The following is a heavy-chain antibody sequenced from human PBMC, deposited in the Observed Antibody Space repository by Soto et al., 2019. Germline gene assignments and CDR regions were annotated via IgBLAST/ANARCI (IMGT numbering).Heavy chain of an antibody. D-gene: IGHD2-2*03. V-gene: IGHV3-23*01. Sequence: EVQLLESGGGLVQPGGSLRLSCAASGFTFSSYAMSWVRQAPGKGLEWVSAISGSGGSTCYADSVKGRCTISRDNSENTRYRQMNSGRAEATAVYNCAKGSGDSSSSSCYVGIAYWGQGTLVTVSS. J-gene: IGHJ4*02. CDR1: GFTFSSYA. CDR2: ISGSGGST. CDR3: AKGSGDSSSSSCYVGIAY.